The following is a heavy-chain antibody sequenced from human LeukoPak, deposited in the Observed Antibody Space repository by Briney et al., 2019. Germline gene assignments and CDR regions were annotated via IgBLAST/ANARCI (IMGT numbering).Heavy chain of an antibody. J-gene: IGHJ4*02. Sequence: NPGGSLRLSCAASGFTFSSYSMNWVRQAPGKGLEWVSSISSSSSYIYYADSVKGRFTISRDNAKNSLYLQMNSLRAEDTAVYYCARDRCSSTSCSYYFDYWGQGTLVTVSS. V-gene: IGHV3-21*01. CDR2: ISSSSSYI. D-gene: IGHD2-2*01. CDR3: ARDRCSSTSCSYYFDY. CDR1: GFTFSSYS.